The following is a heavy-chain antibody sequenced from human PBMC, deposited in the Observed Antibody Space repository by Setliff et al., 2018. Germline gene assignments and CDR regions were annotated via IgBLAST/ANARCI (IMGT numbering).Heavy chain of an antibody. CDR3: ARDVWGAGTGWFDL. CDR2: IDSSGNI. Sequence: SETLSLTCTVSGASISSYYWSWIRQPPGEGLEWIGYIDSSGNIKYNPSLKSRVTLSLDTSKNHLSLDLTSVTAADTAVYYCARDVWGAGTGWFDLWGLGILVTVSS. D-gene: IGHD1-1*01. J-gene: IGHJ5*02. V-gene: IGHV4-4*09. CDR1: GASISSYY.